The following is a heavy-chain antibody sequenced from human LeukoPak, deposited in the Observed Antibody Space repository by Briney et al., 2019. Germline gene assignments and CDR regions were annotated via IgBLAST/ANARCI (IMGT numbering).Heavy chain of an antibody. CDR1: GGSISSYY. V-gene: IGHV4-59*08. Sequence: SETLPLTCTVSGGSISSYYWSWIRQPPGKGLEWIGYIYYSGSTNYNPSLKSRVTISVDTSKNQFSLKLSSVTAADTAVYYCARHRGQGKSNYYDSSGSLGPFGYWGQGTLVTVSS. J-gene: IGHJ4*02. CDR3: ARHRGQGKSNYYDSSGSLGPFGY. D-gene: IGHD3-22*01. CDR2: IYYSGST.